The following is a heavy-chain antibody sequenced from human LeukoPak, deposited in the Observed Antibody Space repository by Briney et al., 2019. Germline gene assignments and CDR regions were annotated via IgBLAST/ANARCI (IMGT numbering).Heavy chain of an antibody. CDR2: ISGSGGST. D-gene: IGHD3-22*01. CDR1: GFTFSSYA. J-gene: IGHJ3*02. Sequence: GGSLRLSCAASGFTFSSYAMSWVRQAPGKGLEWVSAISGSGGSTYYADSVKGRFTISRDNSKNTLYLQMNSLRAEDTAVYYCATSSTYYYDSREDWYAFDIWGQGTMVTVSS. CDR3: ATSSTYYYDSREDWYAFDI. V-gene: IGHV3-23*01.